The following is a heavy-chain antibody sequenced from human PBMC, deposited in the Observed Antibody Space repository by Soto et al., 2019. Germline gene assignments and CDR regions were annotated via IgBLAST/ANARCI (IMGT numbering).Heavy chain of an antibody. CDR3: AKNLYDYGDYGVPLDY. Sequence: QVQLVESGGGVVQPGRSLRLSCAASGFTFSSYGMHWVRQAPGKGLEWVAVISYDGSNKYYADSVKGRFTISRDNSKNTLYLQMNSLRAEDTAVYYCAKNLYDYGDYGVPLDYWGQGTLVTVSS. J-gene: IGHJ4*02. V-gene: IGHV3-30*18. CDR2: ISYDGSNK. CDR1: GFTFSSYG. D-gene: IGHD4-17*01.